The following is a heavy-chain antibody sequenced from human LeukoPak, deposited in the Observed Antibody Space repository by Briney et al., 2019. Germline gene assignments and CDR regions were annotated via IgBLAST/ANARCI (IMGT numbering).Heavy chain of an antibody. CDR3: ARLRVVVVVAARYGLDSKYNWFDP. CDR1: GGSFSGYY. D-gene: IGHD2-15*01. Sequence: SETLSLTCAVYGGSFSGYYWSWIRQPPGKGLEWIGEINHSGSTNYNPSLKSRVTISVDTSKNQFSLKLSSVTAADTAVYYCARLRVVVVVAARYGLDSKYNWFDPWGQGTLVTVSS. CDR2: INHSGST. J-gene: IGHJ5*02. V-gene: IGHV4-34*01.